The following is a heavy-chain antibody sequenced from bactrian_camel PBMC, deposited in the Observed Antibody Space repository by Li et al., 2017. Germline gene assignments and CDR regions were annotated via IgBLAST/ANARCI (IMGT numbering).Heavy chain of an antibody. D-gene: IGHD4*01. Sequence: HVQLVESGGGSVQAGGSLRLSCVASGHLDSRFCLGWFRQAPGKEREAVAAIGSDGDANYADSVQGRFSISQDTDKNTLYLQMNSLKPEDTAMYYCATKECDYEGDGPDFDFWGQGTQVTVS. J-gene: IGHJ6*01. CDR3: ATKECDYEGDGPDFDF. V-gene: IGHV3S55*01. CDR1: GHLDSRFC. CDR2: IGSDGDA.